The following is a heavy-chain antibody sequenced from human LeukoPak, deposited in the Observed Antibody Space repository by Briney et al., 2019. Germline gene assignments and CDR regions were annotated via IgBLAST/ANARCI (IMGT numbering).Heavy chain of an antibody. J-gene: IGHJ5*02. V-gene: IGHV3-33*01. Sequence: PGRSLRLSCAASGFTFSSYGMHWVRQAPGKGLEWVAVIWYDGSNKYYADSVKGRFTISRDNSKNTLYLQMNSLRAEDTAVYYCARDQYHYYDSSGYPNWFDPWGQGTLVTVSS. CDR2: IWYDGSNK. CDR3: ARDQYHYYDSSGYPNWFDP. CDR1: GFTFSSYG. D-gene: IGHD3-22*01.